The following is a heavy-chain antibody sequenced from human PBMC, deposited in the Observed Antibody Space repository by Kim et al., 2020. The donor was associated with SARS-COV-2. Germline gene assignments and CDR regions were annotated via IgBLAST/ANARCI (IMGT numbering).Heavy chain of an antibody. D-gene: IGHD4-17*01. CDR3: ARALYGDHFDY. Sequence: GGSLRRSCAASGFTFSDYYMSWIRQAPGKGLEWVSYISTSGTTIYYADSVKGRFTISRDNAKNSLYLQMNSLRAEDTAVYYCARALYGDHFDYWGQGTLVTVSS. CDR1: GFTFSDYY. J-gene: IGHJ4*02. V-gene: IGHV3-11*01. CDR2: ISTSGTTI.